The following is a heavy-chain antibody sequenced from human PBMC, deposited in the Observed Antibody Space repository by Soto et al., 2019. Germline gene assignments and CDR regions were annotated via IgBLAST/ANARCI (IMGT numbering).Heavy chain of an antibody. J-gene: IGHJ4*02. CDR3: ARDAYSYGWGDFDY. V-gene: IGHV4-59*01. CDR1: GGSISSYY. Sequence: ASETLSLTCTVSGGSISSYYWSWIRQPPGKGLEWIGYIYYSGSTNYNPSLKSRVTISVDTSKNQFSLKLSSVTAADTAVYYCARDAYSYGWGDFDYWGQGTLVTVSS. CDR2: IYYSGST. D-gene: IGHD5-18*01.